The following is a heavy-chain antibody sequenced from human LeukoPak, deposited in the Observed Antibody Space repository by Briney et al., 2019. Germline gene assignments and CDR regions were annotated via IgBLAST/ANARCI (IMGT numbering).Heavy chain of an antibody. D-gene: IGHD6-13*01. J-gene: IGHJ4*02. Sequence: GEPLKISCKGSGYTFTTYWIGWVRQMPGKGLEWMGIIYPGDFDPRYSPSFQGQVTISADTSISTAYLQWSSLKASDSAMYYCVRHGLGSSWFGFDYWGQGTLVTVSS. V-gene: IGHV5-51*01. CDR1: GYTFTTYW. CDR3: VRHGLGSSWFGFDY. CDR2: IYPGDFDP.